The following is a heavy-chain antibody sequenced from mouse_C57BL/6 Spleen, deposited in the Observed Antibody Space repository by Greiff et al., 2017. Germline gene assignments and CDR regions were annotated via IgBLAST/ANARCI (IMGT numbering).Heavy chain of an antibody. J-gene: IGHJ2*01. V-gene: IGHV14-4*01. CDR1: GFNIKDDY. CDR3: TTKVVATSYYFDY. Sequence: VQLQQSGAELVRPGASVKLSCTASGFNIKDDYMHWVKQRPEQGLEWIGWIDPENGDTEYASKFQGKATITADTSSNTAYLQLSSLTSEDTAVYYCTTKVVATSYYFDYWGQGTTLTVSS. D-gene: IGHD1-1*01. CDR2: IDPENGDT.